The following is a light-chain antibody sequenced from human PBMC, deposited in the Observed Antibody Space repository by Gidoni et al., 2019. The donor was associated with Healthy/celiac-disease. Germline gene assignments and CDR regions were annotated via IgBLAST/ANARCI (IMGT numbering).Light chain of an antibody. V-gene: IGKV3-15*01. Sequence: VMTQSPATLSVSPEASATPSCRASQSVNSNLAWYQQKPGQAPRLLIYGASTRATGIPARFSGSGSGTEFTLTISSLQSEDFAVYYCQQYNNCPLTFGGGTKVEIK. CDR3: QQYNNCPLT. J-gene: IGKJ4*02. CDR2: GAS. CDR1: QSVNSN.